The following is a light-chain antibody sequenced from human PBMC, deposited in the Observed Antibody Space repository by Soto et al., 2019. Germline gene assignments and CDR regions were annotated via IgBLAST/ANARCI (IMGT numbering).Light chain of an antibody. CDR1: QSVTSSS. J-gene: IGKJ1*01. V-gene: IGKV3-20*01. Sequence: EVVLTQFPGTLSLSPGERATLSCRASQSVTSSSLAWYQQKVGRAPRVLIYGASNRATGIPDRFSGSGSGTDFTLTITRLEPEDFAVYYCQQYGSSPRTFGQGTKVDIK. CDR2: GAS. CDR3: QQYGSSPRT.